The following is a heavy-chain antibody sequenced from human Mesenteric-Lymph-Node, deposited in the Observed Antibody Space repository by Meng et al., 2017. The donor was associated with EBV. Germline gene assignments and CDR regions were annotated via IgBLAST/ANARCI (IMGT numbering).Heavy chain of an antibody. CDR1: GGSVSSGTYY. Sequence: QVQRQVSGPGLVEPSGTLSLTCTVAGGSVSSGTYYWSWIRQPPGKGLEWIGYIYYSGSTNYNPSLKSRVTISVDTSKNQFSLKLSSVTAADTAVYYCATGLYGDYALANWGQGTLVTVSS. CDR2: IYYSGST. J-gene: IGHJ4*02. V-gene: IGHV4-61*01. D-gene: IGHD4-17*01. CDR3: ATGLYGDYALAN.